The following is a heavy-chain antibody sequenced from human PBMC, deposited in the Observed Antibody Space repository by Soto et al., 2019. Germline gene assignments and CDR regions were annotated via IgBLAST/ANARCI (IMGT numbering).Heavy chain of an antibody. V-gene: IGHV3-23*01. CDR1: GFTFSSYA. CDR3: AKARPGGWYPDAFDI. Sequence: EVQLLESGGGLVQPGGSLRLSCAASGFTFSSYAMSWVRQAPGKGLEWVSAISGSGGSTYYANSVKGRFTISRDNTKNTLQLQMDSQRAEDTAVYYCAKARPGGWYPDAFDIWGQGTMVTVSS. CDR2: ISGSGGST. D-gene: IGHD6-19*01. J-gene: IGHJ3*02.